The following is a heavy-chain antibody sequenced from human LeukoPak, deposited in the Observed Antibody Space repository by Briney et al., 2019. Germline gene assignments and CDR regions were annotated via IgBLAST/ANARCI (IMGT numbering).Heavy chain of an antibody. CDR1: GFTFSGSA. CDR3: TTSNYYYDSNGWY. D-gene: IGHD3-22*01. J-gene: IGHJ4*02. CDR2: IKSKTDSGTT. Sequence: GGSLRLSCATSGFTFSGSAIHWVRQAPGKGLEWVGRIKSKTDSGTTDYAALVEDRFTIFRDDSKNTVYLQMNSLETEDTAVYYCTTSNYYYDSNGWYWGQGTLVTVSP. V-gene: IGHV3-15*07.